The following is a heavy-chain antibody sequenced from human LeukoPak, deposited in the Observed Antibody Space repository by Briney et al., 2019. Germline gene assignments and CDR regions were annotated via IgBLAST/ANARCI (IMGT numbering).Heavy chain of an antibody. V-gene: IGHV3-21*04. CDR3: ARLPSYYYGSGSYSPMGY. CDR1: GFTFSSYS. J-gene: IGHJ4*02. CDR2: ISPSSTYT. Sequence: PGGSLRLSCAASGFTFSSYSMNWVRQAPGKGLESVSFISPSSTYTYYADSVKGRFTISRDNAKNSLYLQMNSLRAEDTAVYYCARLPSYYYGSGSYSPMGYWGQGTLVTVSS. D-gene: IGHD3-10*01.